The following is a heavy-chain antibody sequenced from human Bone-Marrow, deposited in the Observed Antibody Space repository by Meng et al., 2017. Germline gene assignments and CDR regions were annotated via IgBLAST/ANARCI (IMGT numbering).Heavy chain of an antibody. Sequence: ESLKISCTVSGGSVSSGSYYWSWIRQPPGKGLEWIGYIYYSGSTNYNPSLKSRVTISVDTSKNQFSLKLSSVTAADTAVYYCARESGSYFRVDYWGQGTLVTVSS. D-gene: IGHD1-26*01. CDR1: GGSVSSGSYY. CDR2: IYYSGST. CDR3: ARESGSYFRVDY. V-gene: IGHV4-61*01. J-gene: IGHJ4*02.